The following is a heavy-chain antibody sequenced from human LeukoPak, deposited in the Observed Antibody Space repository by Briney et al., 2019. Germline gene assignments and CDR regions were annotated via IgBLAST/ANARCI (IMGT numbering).Heavy chain of an antibody. CDR1: GFAFSSDW. CDR3: ATSLGPLAEY. J-gene: IGHJ4*02. CDR2: INSGGSGT. V-gene: IGHV3-74*01. Sequence: GGSLRLSCAASGFAFSSDWMHWVRQTPGKGLVWVSRINSGGSGTSYADSVEGRFTISRDNAKNTLYLQMNSLKGEDTAVYYCATSLGPLAEYWGRGTLVTVSS. D-gene: IGHD7-27*01.